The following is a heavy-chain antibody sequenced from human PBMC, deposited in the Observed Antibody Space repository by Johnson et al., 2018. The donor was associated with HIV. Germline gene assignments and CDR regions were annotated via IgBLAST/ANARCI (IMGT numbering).Heavy chain of an antibody. CDR2: ISSDGDTQ. CDR1: GLNFSDYS. Sequence: QVQLMESGGGLVQPGGSLRLSCAVSGLNFSDYSIHWVRQAPGKGLEWVAVISSDGDTQYYADSVKGRFTISRDNSNNTLYLQMSRLRIEDTAMYLCVRGRSSMQEVDLRGGGFDIWGQGTKVTVSS. V-gene: IGHV3-30-3*01. J-gene: IGHJ3*02. D-gene: IGHD2-2*01. CDR3: VRGRSSMQEVDLRGGGFDI.